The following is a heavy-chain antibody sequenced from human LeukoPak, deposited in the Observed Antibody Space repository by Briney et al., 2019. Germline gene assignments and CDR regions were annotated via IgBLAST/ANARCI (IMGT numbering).Heavy chain of an antibody. CDR2: IHHSGSI. CDR3: ARGGDRSFDY. D-gene: IGHD3-10*01. V-gene: IGHV4-4*02. J-gene: IGHJ4*02. CDR1: GVSISSNLW. Sequence: NSSGTLSLTCAVSGVSISSNLWWTWVRQPPGKGLEWIAEIHHSGSINYNPSLKSRVTISVDKAKNQFSLNLNSVTAADTAVYYCARGGDRSFDYWGQGTLVTVSS.